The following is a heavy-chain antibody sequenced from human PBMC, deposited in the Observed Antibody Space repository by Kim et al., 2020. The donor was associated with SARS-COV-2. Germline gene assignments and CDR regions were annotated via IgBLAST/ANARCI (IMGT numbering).Heavy chain of an antibody. V-gene: IGHV6-1*01. CDR2: TYYRSKWSN. J-gene: IGHJ4*02. CDR1: GDSVSSNSAV. CDR3: ARERVAAAGRVFDY. D-gene: IGHD6-13*01. Sequence: SQTLSLTCAISGDSVSSNSAVCNWIRQSPSRGLEWLGRTYYRSKWSNDYAVSVKSRITINPDTSKNQFSLQLNSVTPEDTAVYYWARERVAAAGRVFDYWGQGTLVTVSS.